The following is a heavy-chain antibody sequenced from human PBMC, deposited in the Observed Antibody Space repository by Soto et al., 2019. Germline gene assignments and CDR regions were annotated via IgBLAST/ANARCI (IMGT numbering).Heavy chain of an antibody. CDR2: INPTSGGT. CDR3: ARFREGTANFDY. Sequence: QVQLVQSGAEVRKPGASVKVSGKGSGYTFTGYYIHWVRQAPGQGLEWMGWINPTSGGTKYEQNFQGWVTITRDASISTAYMELSSLRSNDTAVYYCARFREGTANFDYWGQGTLVTVSS. V-gene: IGHV1-2*04. CDR1: GYTFTGYY. J-gene: IGHJ4*02.